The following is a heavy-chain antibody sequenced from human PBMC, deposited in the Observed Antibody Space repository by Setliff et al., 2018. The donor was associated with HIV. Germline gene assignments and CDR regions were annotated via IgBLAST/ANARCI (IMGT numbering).Heavy chain of an antibody. CDR3: ARGRQIGIEGAGAFDI. D-gene: IGHD1-26*01. J-gene: IGHJ3*02. V-gene: IGHV1-46*01. CDR1: GYAFTHYY. CDR2: INPSGGNT. Sequence: ASVKVSCKASGYAFTHYYIQWVRQAPGRGLEWMGVINPSGGNTRYAQQFQGRVTMSLDQAKKQLSLRLSYVTAADTAVYYCARGRQIGIEGAGAFDIWGPGTVVT.